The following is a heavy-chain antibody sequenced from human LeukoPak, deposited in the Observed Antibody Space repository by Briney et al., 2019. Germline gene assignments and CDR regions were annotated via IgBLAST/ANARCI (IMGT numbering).Heavy chain of an antibody. Sequence: ASVKVSCKASGYTFTSYGISWVRQAPGQGLEWMGWISAYNGNTNYAQKLQGRVTMTTDTSTSTAYMELRSLRSDDTAVYCCARDRRHSGSYLTDWYFDLWGRGTLVTVSS. V-gene: IGHV1-18*01. J-gene: IGHJ2*01. CDR3: ARDRRHSGSYLTDWYFDL. CDR2: ISAYNGNT. CDR1: GYTFTSYG. D-gene: IGHD1-26*01.